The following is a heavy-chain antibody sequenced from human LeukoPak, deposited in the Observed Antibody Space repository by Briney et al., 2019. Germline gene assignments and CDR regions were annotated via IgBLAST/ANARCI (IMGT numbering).Heavy chain of an antibody. Sequence: GGSLRLSCAASGFTSSDYYMSWIRQAPGKGLEWVSYISSSGSTIYYADSVKGRFTISRDNAKNSLYLQMNSLRAEDTAVYYCARDFHYDSSGYYGYWGQGTLVTVSS. J-gene: IGHJ4*02. CDR3: ARDFHYDSSGYYGY. V-gene: IGHV3-11*01. D-gene: IGHD3-22*01. CDR2: ISSSGSTI. CDR1: GFTSSDYY.